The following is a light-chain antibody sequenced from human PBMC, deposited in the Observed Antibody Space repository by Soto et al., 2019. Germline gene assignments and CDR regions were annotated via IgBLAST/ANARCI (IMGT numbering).Light chain of an antibody. Sequence: QSVLTQPPSVSGAPGQRVTISCTGSSSNIGAGYDVHWYQQLPGTAPKLLIYGNSNRPSGVPDRFSSSKSGTSASLAITGLQSDDEADYYCQSYDSSLSGWVFGGGTKLTVL. CDR2: GNS. CDR1: SSNIGAGYD. V-gene: IGLV1-40*01. CDR3: QSYDSSLSGWV. J-gene: IGLJ3*02.